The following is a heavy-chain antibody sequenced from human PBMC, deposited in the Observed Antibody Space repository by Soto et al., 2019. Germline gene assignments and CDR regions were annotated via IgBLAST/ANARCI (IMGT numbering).Heavy chain of an antibody. V-gene: IGHV3-74*01. J-gene: IGHJ4*02. Sequence: GGSLRLSCAASGFTFSSYWMHWVRQTPGKGLEWVSRINTDGSTTNYADSVKGRFTISRDNAKNTLYLQMNGLRVEDTAVFYCARGNLPIVVVPDAIDYWGQGTQVTVSS. CDR1: GFTFSSYW. CDR2: INTDGSTT. D-gene: IGHD2-2*01. CDR3: ARGNLPIVVVPDAIDY.